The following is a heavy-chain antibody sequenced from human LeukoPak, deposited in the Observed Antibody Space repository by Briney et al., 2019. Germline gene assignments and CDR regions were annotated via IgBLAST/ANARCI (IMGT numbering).Heavy chain of an antibody. V-gene: IGHV4-59*01. Sequence: SETLSLTCTVSGGSISSYYWSWIRQPPGKGLEWIGYMYYSGSTNFNPSLKSRVTISVDTSKNQFSLKLISVTAAETAVYYCARAHRYDLYFDYWGQGTLVTVSS. CDR1: GGSISSYY. CDR3: ARAHRYDLYFDY. J-gene: IGHJ4*02. D-gene: IGHD1-1*01. CDR2: MYYSGST.